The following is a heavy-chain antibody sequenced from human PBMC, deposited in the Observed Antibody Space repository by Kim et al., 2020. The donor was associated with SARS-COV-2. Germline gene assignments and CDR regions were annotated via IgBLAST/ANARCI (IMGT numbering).Heavy chain of an antibody. CDR3: AREGAGYSSSWCDY. D-gene: IGHD6-13*01. J-gene: IGHJ4*02. V-gene: IGHV6-1*01. Sequence: VSVKSRITINPDTSKNPFSMQLNSVTPEDTAVYYCAREGAGYSSSWCDYWGQGTLVTVSS.